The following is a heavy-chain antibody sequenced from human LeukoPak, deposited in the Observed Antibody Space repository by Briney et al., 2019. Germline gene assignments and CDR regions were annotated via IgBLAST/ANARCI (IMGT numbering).Heavy chain of an antibody. V-gene: IGHV3-7*01. J-gene: IGHJ4*02. D-gene: IGHD3-22*01. CDR1: GFTFSSYW. CDR3: ARARHYYDSSGSPPGY. CDR2: IKKDGSEK. Sequence: GGSLGLSCAASGFTFSSYWMSWVCQAPGKGLEWVANIKKDGSEKYYVDSVKGRFTISRDNAKTSLYLQMNSLRAEDTAVYYCARARHYYDSSGSPPGYWGQGTLVTVSS.